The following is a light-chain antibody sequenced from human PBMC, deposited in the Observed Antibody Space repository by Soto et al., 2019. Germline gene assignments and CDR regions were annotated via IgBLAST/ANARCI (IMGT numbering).Light chain of an antibody. CDR2: SAS. CDR1: QSVSNNY. CDR3: QQYLHSPFT. Sequence: EIVLTQSPGTLSLSPGERATLSCRASQSVSNNYLAWYQQRPGQAPRLLIYSASNRATGIPDRFSGSGSWTDLTLNISRLEPEDFAVYYCQQYLHSPFTFGPGTKVDIK. V-gene: IGKV3-20*01. J-gene: IGKJ3*01.